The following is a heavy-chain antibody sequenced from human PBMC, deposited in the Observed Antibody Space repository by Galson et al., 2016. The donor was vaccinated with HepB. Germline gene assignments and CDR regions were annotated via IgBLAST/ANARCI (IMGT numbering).Heavy chain of an antibody. Sequence: KVSCKASGITFTSSAMHWVRQAPGQGLEWMGWINGGDGNTRYSQKFQDRVTITRDTSASTAYMALSSLGSEDTAVYFCARDVITANYRFDLWGQGTLVTVSS. CDR2: INGGDGNT. CDR3: ARDVITANYRFDL. D-gene: IGHD4/OR15-4a*01. V-gene: IGHV1-3*01. CDR1: GITFTSSA. J-gene: IGHJ5*02.